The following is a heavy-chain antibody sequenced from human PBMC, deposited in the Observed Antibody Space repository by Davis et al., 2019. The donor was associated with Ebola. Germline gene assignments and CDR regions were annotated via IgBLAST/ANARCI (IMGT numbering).Heavy chain of an antibody. V-gene: IGHV3-7*01. J-gene: IGHJ4*02. CDR2: IKLDGSEK. Sequence: PGGSLRLSCAASGFSFSSYWMSWVRQAPGKGLEWVANIKLDGSEKYYVESVKGRFTISRDNARNSLDLQMTSLRAEDTAVYYCARDSGSYYGYFDYWGQGTLVTVSS. CDR3: ARDSGSYYGYFDY. D-gene: IGHD1-26*01. CDR1: GFSFSSYW.